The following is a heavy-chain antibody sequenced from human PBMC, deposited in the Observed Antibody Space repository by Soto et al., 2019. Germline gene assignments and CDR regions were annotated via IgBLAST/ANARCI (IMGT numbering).Heavy chain of an antibody. Sequence: PSETLSLTCTVSGGSVSNCDYYWTWIRQTPGKGLEWIGYMYYTGTTSYNPSLRGRVTISRDTSKNQFSLKLTSVTDADTAVYFCARGGIYEFWSGLVDWCQGTRVDVSS. V-gene: IGHV4-30-4*01. CDR3: ARGGIYEFWSGLVD. CDR2: MYYTGTT. CDR1: GGSVSNCDYY. J-gene: IGHJ4*02. D-gene: IGHD3-3*01.